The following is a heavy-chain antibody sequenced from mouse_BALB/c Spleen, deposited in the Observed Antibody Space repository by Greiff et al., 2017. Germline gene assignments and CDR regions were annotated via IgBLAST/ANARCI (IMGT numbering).Heavy chain of an antibody. CDR1: GYTFTNYW. D-gene: IGHD2-10*01. J-gene: IGHJ2*01. V-gene: IGHV1-63*02. CDR3: ARAYYGNYVY. Sequence: VQLVESGAELVRPGTSVKISCKASGYTFTNYWLGWVKQRPGHGLEWIGDIYPGGGYTNYNEKFKGKATLTADTSSSTAYMQLSSLTSEDSAVYFCARAYYGNYVYWGQGTTLTVSS. CDR2: IYPGGGYT.